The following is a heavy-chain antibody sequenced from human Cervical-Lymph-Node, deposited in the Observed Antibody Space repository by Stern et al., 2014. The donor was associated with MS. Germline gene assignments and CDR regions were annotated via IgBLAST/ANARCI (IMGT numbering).Heavy chain of an antibody. Sequence: QITLKESGPALVKPTQTLTLTCTFSGFSLRTSGMYVSWVRQSPGKALEWLALIDWDGDSYYATSLKARLSISKVTSKNQVILTMTNMDPVDTGTYYCARINGGADGTGVDYWGQGTLVTVSS. J-gene: IGHJ4*02. CDR1: GFSLRTSGMY. D-gene: IGHD1/OR15-1a*01. CDR3: ARINGGADGTGVDY. V-gene: IGHV2-70*20. CDR2: IDWDGDS.